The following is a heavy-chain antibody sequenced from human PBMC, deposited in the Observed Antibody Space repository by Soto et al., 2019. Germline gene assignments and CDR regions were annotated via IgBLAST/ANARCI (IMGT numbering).Heavy chain of an antibody. J-gene: IGHJ4*02. CDR2: IYHSGST. CDR3: ASRVSDYFDY. CDR1: GGSISSGGFS. Sequence: QLQLQESGSRLVKASQTLSLTCAVSGGSISSGGFSCNWIRQPPGKGLEWIGYIYHSGSTYFNPSLKSRVTMSVDRSTNQFSLKLSSVTAADTAVYYCASRVSDYFDYWGQGTPVTVYS. V-gene: IGHV4-30-2*01. D-gene: IGHD6-19*01.